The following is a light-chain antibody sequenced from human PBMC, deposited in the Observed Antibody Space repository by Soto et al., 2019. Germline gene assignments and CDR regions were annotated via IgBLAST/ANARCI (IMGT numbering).Light chain of an antibody. V-gene: IGKV3-20*01. Sequence: EIMLTQSPDILSLSPGERATLSCMASQSISKTYVAWYQQRPGQAPKLLISGASGWAIGIPDRFSASGSGTDFSLTISNIDPEDCAIYYCQQFSASPYTFGQGTRLDI. J-gene: IGKJ2*01. CDR3: QQFSASPYT. CDR1: QSISKTY. CDR2: GAS.